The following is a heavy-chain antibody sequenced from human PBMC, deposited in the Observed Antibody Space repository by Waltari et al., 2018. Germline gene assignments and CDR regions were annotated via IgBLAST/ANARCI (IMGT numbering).Heavy chain of an antibody. CDR2: ISWNSHSI. CDR1: GFTFDGYA. D-gene: IGHD2-21*01. J-gene: IGHJ4*02. Sequence: EVQLVESGGMLVQPGRSLRLSCAASGFTFDGYAMHWVRQAPGKGLEWVSGISWNSHSIGYADSVKGRFTISRDNVKNSLYLQMNSLRAEDTALYYCAKDVGCGGTSCDYFDFWGRGTLVTVSS. V-gene: IGHV3-9*01. CDR3: AKDVGCGGTSCDYFDF.